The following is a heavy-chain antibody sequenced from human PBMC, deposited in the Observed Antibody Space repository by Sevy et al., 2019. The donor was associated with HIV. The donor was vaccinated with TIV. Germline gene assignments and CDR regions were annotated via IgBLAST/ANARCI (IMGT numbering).Heavy chain of an antibody. CDR3: AGSNWVTATNGFSKSYYFDY. D-gene: IGHD7-27*01. CDR1: GDSFSSYF. CDR2: INTSGST. V-gene: IGHV4-4*07. Sequence: SETLSLTCTVSGDSFSSYFWAWIRQPAGKGLEWIGRINTSGSTNYNPSLKSRVTMSVDTSKSQFSLKVTSLTAADTVSYFCAGSNWVTATNGFSKSYYFDYWGQGSLVTVSS. J-gene: IGHJ4*02.